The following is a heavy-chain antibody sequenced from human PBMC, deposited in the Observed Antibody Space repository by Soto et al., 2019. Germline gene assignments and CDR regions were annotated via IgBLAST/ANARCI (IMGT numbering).Heavy chain of an antibody. CDR2: INAGNGNT. D-gene: IGHD4-17*01. J-gene: IGHJ5*02. Sequence: ASVKVSCKASGYTFTSYAMHWVRQAPGQRLEWMGWINAGNGNTKYSRKFQGRVTITRDTSASTAYMELSSLRSEDTAVYYCARTLGDYGDYGGFDPWGQGTLVTVSS. V-gene: IGHV1-3*01. CDR1: GYTFTSYA. CDR3: ARTLGDYGDYGGFDP.